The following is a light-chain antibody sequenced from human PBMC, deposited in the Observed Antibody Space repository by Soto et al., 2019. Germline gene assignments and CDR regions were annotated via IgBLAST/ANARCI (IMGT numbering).Light chain of an antibody. Sequence: EIVLTQSPCTLSLSPGERATLSCRASERVSDNYLAWYQQRSGQAPRLVIYGASSRASAVPDRFSGSGSGADFTLTISRLEPEDFAVYYCQQYGSSPRTFGGGTEVEIK. CDR1: ERVSDNY. J-gene: IGKJ4*01. CDR3: QQYGSSPRT. V-gene: IGKV3-20*01. CDR2: GAS.